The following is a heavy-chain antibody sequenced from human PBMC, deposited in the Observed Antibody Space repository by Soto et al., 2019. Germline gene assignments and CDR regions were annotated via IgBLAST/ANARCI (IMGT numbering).Heavy chain of an antibody. J-gene: IGHJ1*01. CDR2: IIPILDIA. D-gene: IGHD3-10*01. CDR3: ARGGYCITSTGYQYFQD. V-gene: IGHV1-69*02. CDR1: GGTFSGHT. Sequence: QVQLVQSGAEVKKPGSSVKVSCKASGGTFSGHTISWVRQAPGQGPEWMGRIIPILDIANYAQRFQGRVTNTADKSTATAYMELSSLTSEDTAVYYCARGGYCITSTGYQYFQDWGQGTLVTVSS.